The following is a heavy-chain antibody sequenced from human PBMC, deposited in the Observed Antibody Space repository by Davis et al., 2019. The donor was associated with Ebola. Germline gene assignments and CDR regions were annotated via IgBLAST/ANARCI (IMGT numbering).Heavy chain of an antibody. V-gene: IGHV1-8*01. CDR1: GYTFTSYD. D-gene: IGHD2-15*01. CDR3: ARGLGSGGSRGY. J-gene: IGHJ4*02. Sequence: ASVKVSCKASGYTFTSYDINWVLPSPFPFHSFLFRMNPNSGNTGYAQKFQGRVTRTRNTAISKADMELSSLRSEDTAVYYCARGLGSGGSRGYWGQGTLVTVSS. CDR2: MNPNSGNT.